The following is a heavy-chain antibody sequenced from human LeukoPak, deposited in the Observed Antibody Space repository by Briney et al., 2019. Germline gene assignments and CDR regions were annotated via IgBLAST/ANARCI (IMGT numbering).Heavy chain of an antibody. V-gene: IGHV4-39*01. Sequence: SETLSLTCTVSGDSISSSSYYWVWIRQPPGKGLEWIGNIYYSGSTYYNPSLKSRVTISVDTSKNQFSLKLSSVTAADTAVYYCARLGWGSSWYDFGFGYWGQGTLVTVSS. CDR3: ARLGWGSSWYDFGFGY. CDR1: GDSISSSSYY. CDR2: IYYSGST. J-gene: IGHJ4*02. D-gene: IGHD6-13*01.